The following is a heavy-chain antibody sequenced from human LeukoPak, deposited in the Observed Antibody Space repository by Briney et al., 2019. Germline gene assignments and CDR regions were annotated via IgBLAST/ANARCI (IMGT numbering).Heavy chain of an antibody. D-gene: IGHD1-26*01. CDR2: INPNSGGT. CDR1: GYTFTGYY. J-gene: IGHJ4*01. CDR3: ARSGRGTYYYFDL. V-gene: IGHV1-2*02. Sequence: APVKVSCKASGYTFTGYYMHWVRQAPGQGLEWMGWINPNSGGTNYAQKFQGRVTMTTDTSTGTAYMDLRNLRFDDTAVYFCARSGRGTYYYFDLWGQGTLVTVSS.